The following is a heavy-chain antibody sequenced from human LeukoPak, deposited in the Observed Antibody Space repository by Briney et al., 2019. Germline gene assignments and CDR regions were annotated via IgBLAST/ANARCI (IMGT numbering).Heavy chain of an antibody. CDR1: GFTFSSYA. CDR2: ISWNSDSI. J-gene: IGHJ4*01. CDR3: AKDMSYSAYPYCFDY. D-gene: IGHD5-12*01. Sequence: GGSLRLSCAASGFTFSSYAMHWVRQAPGKGLEWVSGISWNSDSIAYADSVKGRFTISRDNAKNSLYLQMNSLRAEDTALYFCAKDMSYSAYPYCFDYWGQEPWSPPPQ. V-gene: IGHV3-9*01.